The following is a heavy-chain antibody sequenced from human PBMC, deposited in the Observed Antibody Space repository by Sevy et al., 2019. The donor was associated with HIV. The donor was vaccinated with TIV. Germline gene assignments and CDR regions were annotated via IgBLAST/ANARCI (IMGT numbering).Heavy chain of an antibody. CDR2: INSKADGGTV. D-gene: IGHD1-1*01. V-gene: IGHV3-49*04. CDR3: TRWKGLQSIFDY. Sequence: GGSLRLSCTTSGFTFGDYAMNWVRRAPGKGLEWVAFINSKADGGTVDHAASVKGRFTISRDDSKSIAYLQMNDLTTEDTGVYYCTRWKGLQSIFDYWGQGALVTVSS. CDR1: GFTFGDYA. J-gene: IGHJ4*02.